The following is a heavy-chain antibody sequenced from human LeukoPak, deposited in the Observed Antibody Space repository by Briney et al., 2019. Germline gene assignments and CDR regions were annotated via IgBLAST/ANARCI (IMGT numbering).Heavy chain of an antibody. CDR3: AREASLMGDFWSGYYRGWFDP. CDR1: GGSISSGGYY. Sequence: SQTLSLTCTVSGGSISSGGYYWSWIRQHPGKGLEWIGYIYYSGSTYYNPSLKSRVTISVDTSKNQFSLKLSSVTAADTAVYYCAREASLMGDFWSGYYRGWFDPWGQGTLVTVSS. D-gene: IGHD3-3*01. CDR2: IYYSGST. V-gene: IGHV4-31*03. J-gene: IGHJ5*02.